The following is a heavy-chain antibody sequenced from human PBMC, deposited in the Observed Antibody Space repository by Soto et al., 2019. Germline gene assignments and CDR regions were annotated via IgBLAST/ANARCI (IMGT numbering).Heavy chain of an antibody. CDR2: ISAYNGNT. V-gene: IGHV1-18*01. CDR1: GYTFTSYG. D-gene: IGHD2-2*01. J-gene: IGHJ5*02. CDR3: ARDRLDCSSTSGYLTDWFDP. Sequence: QVQLVQSGAEVKKPGASVKVSCKASGYTFTSYGISWVRQAPGQGLEWMGWISAYNGNTNYAQKLQGRVTMTTDTSTSTAYMELRSLRSDDTAVYYCARDRLDCSSTSGYLTDWFDPWGQGTLVTVSS.